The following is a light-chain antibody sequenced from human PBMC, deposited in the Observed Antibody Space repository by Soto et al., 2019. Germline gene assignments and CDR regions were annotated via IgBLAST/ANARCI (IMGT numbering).Light chain of an antibody. J-gene: IGKJ1*01. CDR2: AAS. CDR1: QGIRND. CDR3: LQHNTYPRT. V-gene: IGKV1-17*01. Sequence: DIQMTQSPSSLSASVGDRVTITCRSRQGIRNDLGWYQQRPGKAPKRLIYAASTLQPGVPSRFSGSGSGTDFTRTISSLPTEDFATDDCLQHNTYPRTFSQGTKVEMK.